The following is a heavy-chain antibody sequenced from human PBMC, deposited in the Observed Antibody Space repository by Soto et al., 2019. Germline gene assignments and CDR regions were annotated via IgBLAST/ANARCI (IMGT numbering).Heavy chain of an antibody. J-gene: IGHJ3*02. D-gene: IGHD6-19*01. CDR1: AFTFRSSG. CDR2: ISYDESTK. CDR3: EKGGGKWLTKLRIHDGIDI. Sequence: GGSLRLSCAASAFTFRSSGMHWVRQAPGKGLEWVAVISYDESTKYYADSVKGRFTISRDNSKNTLYLQMNSLRAEDTAVYYCEKGGGKWLTKLRIHDGIDIWGPGTTVTVSS. V-gene: IGHV3-30*18.